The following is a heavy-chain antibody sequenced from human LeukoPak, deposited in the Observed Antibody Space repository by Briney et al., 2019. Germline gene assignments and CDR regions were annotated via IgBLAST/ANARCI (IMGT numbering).Heavy chain of an antibody. V-gene: IGHV4-38-2*01. CDR2: MFHSGDT. CDR3: AKVGAYGDYARHDY. J-gene: IGHJ4*02. CDR1: GYSIRSGSY. D-gene: IGHD4-17*01. Sequence: SETLSLTCDVSGYSIRSGSYWCWIRQPPGKGLEWIGCMFHSGDTYHNPSLKSRVTISADTSKNQFSLKLTAVTAADTAVYSCAKVGAYGDYARHDYWGQGTLVTVSS.